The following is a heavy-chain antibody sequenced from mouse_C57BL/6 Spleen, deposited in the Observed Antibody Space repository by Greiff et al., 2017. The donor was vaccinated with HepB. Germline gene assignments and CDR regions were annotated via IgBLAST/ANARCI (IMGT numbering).Heavy chain of an antibody. V-gene: IGHV1-15*01. CDR1: GYTFTDYE. CDR3: TPCWYFDV. CDR2: IDPETGGT. Sequence: VQLVESGAELVRPGASVTLSCKASGYTFTDYEMHWVKQTPVHGLEWIGAIDPETGGTAYNQKFKGKAILTADKSSSTAYMELRSLTSEDSAVYYCTPCWYFDVWGKGTTVTVSS. J-gene: IGHJ1*03.